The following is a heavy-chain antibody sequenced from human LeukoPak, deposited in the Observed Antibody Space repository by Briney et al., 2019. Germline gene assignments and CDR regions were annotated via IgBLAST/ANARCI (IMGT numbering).Heavy chain of an antibody. V-gene: IGHV3-7*01. CDR3: ARGPLGGALDY. CDR1: GFTFSGSW. Sequence: PGGSLRLSCAASGFTFSGSWMSWVRQAPGKGLEWVAIIKQDGSDKYYVDSVKGRFTISKDNAKNSLYLQMNSLRVEDTAVYYCARGPLGGALDYWGQGTLVTVSS. J-gene: IGHJ4*02. CDR2: IKQDGSDK.